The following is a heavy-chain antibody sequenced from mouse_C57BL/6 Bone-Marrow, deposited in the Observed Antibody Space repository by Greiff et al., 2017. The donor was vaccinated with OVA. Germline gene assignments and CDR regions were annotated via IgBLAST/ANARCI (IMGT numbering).Heavy chain of an antibody. V-gene: IGHV1-76*01. CDR2: IYPGSGNT. CDR1: GYTFTDYY. D-gene: IGHD2-1*01. J-gene: IGHJ3*01. CDR3: ARRDYGNYGFAY. Sequence: VQLQQSGAELVRPGASVKLSCKASGYTFTDYYINWVKQRPGQGLEWIARIYPGSGNTYYNEKFKGKATLTAEKSSSTDYMQLSSLTSEDSAVYFCARRDYGNYGFAYWGQGTLVTVSA.